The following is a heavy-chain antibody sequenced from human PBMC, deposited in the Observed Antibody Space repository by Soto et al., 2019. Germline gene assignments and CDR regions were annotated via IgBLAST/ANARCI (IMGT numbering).Heavy chain of an antibody. Sequence: GGSLRLSCVASGFTLSSYAMNWVRQAPGKGLEWVSYITSTSNTIYYADSVRGRFTISRDNAKNSLYLQMNSLRDEDTAVYYCATKDTTMVKSHLDYWGQGTLVTVSS. J-gene: IGHJ4*02. V-gene: IGHV3-48*02. D-gene: IGHD5-18*01. CDR1: GFTLSSYA. CDR3: ATKDTTMVKSHLDY. CDR2: ITSTSNTI.